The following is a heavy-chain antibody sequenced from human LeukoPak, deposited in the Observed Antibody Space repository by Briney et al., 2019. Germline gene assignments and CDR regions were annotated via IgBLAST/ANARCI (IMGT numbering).Heavy chain of an antibody. V-gene: IGHV3-53*01. CDR1: GFTVSSNY. Sequence: GGSLRLSCAASGFTVSSNYMNWVRQAPGKGLEWVSVFYSGGSTYYAESVKGRFTIFRDNSKNTLYLQMNSLRAEDTAVYYCAREKLGYWYFDLWGRGTLVTVSS. J-gene: IGHJ2*01. CDR3: AREKLGYWYFDL. D-gene: IGHD1-26*01. CDR2: FYSGGST.